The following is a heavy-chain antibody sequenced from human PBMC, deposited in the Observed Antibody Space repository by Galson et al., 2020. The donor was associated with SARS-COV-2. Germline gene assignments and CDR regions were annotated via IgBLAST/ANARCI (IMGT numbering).Heavy chain of an antibody. CDR1: GYTFTNYW. CDR2: IDPSDSET. D-gene: IGHD5-12*01. V-gene: IGHV5-51*01. Sequence: GESLKISCKGSGYTFTNYWNGWVRQRPGKGLEWMGIIDPSDSETIYGPAFQGQVTISADKSLNTAYLQWNSLRASDSAMYFCARHEGGYSGYNYAASWGQGTQVTVSS. CDR3: ARHEGGYSGYNYAAS. J-gene: IGHJ5*02.